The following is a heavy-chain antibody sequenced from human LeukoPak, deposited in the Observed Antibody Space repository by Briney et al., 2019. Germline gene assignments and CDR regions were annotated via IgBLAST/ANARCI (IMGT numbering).Heavy chain of an antibody. V-gene: IGHV1-18*01. CDR2: ISAYNGNT. Sequence: ASVKVSCKASGYTFTSYGISWVRQAPGQGLEWMGWISAYNGNTNYAQKLQGRVTMTTDTSTSTAYMELRSLRSDDTAVYYCARDPGDGYNSGTFDIWGQGTMVTVSS. D-gene: IGHD5-24*01. J-gene: IGHJ3*02. CDR3: ARDPGDGYNSGTFDI. CDR1: GYTFTSYG.